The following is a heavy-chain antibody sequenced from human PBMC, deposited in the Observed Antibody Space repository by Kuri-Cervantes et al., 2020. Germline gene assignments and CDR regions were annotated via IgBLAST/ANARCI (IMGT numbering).Heavy chain of an antibody. Sequence: GESLKISCAASGFTFSTYGMHWVRQAPGKGLEWVATIWYDGSNKYYSDSVKGRFTISRDNSKYTLYLQMNSLRAEDTAMYYCAKDGSYFAPLPQYMDVWGKGTTVTVSS. D-gene: IGHD3-9*01. V-gene: IGHV3-33*06. CDR3: AKDGSYFAPLPQYMDV. CDR1: GFTFSTYG. J-gene: IGHJ6*03. CDR2: IWYDGSNK.